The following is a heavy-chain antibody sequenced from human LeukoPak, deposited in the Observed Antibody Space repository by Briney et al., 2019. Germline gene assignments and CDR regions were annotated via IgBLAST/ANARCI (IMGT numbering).Heavy chain of an antibody. CDR2: IYYSGST. D-gene: IGHD3-9*01. V-gene: IGHV4-59*01. Sequence: SETLSLTCTVSGGSISSYYWSWIRQPPGKGLEWIGYIYYSGSTNYNPSLKSRVTISVDTSKNQFSLKLSSVTAADTAVYYCAREDYDILTGYYPGANWFDPWGQGTLVTVSS. CDR3: AREDYDILTGYYPGANWFDP. J-gene: IGHJ5*02. CDR1: GGSISSYY.